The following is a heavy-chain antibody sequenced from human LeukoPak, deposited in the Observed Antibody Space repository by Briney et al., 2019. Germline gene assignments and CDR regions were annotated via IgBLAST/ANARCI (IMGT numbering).Heavy chain of an antibody. V-gene: IGHV3-74*01. CDR2: ISVAGGST. J-gene: IGHJ4*01. Sequence: PGGSLRLSCAASGFTFSNYWMHWVRHVPRKGLVWVSRISVAGGSTSYADSVKGRFSISRDNTKRILYLQMNSLRDEDTAVYYYAGGPGSGGGAYVGDYWGHGTLVTVSS. CDR3: AGGPGSGGGAYVGDY. CDR1: GFTFSNYW. D-gene: IGHD2-15*01.